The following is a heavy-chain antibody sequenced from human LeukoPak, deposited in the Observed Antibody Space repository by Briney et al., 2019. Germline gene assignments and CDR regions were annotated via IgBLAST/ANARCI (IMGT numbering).Heavy chain of an antibody. D-gene: IGHD1-20*01. CDR1: GYTFTSYY. V-gene: IGHV1-18*04. J-gene: IGHJ4*02. CDR3: ARDDVNWRPVAVD. CDR2: ISAYNGNT. Sequence: ASVKVSCKASGYTFTSYYMHWVRQAPGQGLEWMGWISAYNGNTNYAQKLQGRVTMTTDTSTSTAYMELRSLRSDDTAVYYCARDDVNWRPVAVDWGQGTLVTVSS.